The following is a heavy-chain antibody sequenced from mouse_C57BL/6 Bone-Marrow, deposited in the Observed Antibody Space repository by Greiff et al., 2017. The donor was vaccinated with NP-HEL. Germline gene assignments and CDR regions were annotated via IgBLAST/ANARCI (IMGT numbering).Heavy chain of an antibody. D-gene: IGHD1-1*01. CDR1: GYTFTDYN. CDR2: INPNNGGT. V-gene: IGHV1-22*01. J-gene: IGHJ1*03. CDR3: ARSGKNYYGSSYWYFDV. Sequence: VQLQQSGPELVKPGASVKMSCKASGYTFTDYNMHWVKQSHGKSLEWIGYINPNNGGTSYNQKFKGKATLTVNKSSSTAYMELRSLTSEDSAVYYCARSGKNYYGSSYWYFDVWGTGTTVTVSS.